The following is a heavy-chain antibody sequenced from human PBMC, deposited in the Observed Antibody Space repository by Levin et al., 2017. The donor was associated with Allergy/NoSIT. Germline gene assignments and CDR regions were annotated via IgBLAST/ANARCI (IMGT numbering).Heavy chain of an antibody. CDR1: GGSFSGYY. Sequence: SETLSLTCAVYGGSFSGYYWSWIRQPPGKGLEWIGEINHSGSTNYNPSLKSRVTISVDTSKNQFSLKLSSVTAADTAVYYCARGIHCSGGSCYAPYYYDYMDVWGKGTTVTVSS. V-gene: IGHV4-34*01. CDR2: INHSGST. D-gene: IGHD2-15*01. J-gene: IGHJ6*03. CDR3: ARGIHCSGGSCYAPYYYDYMDV.